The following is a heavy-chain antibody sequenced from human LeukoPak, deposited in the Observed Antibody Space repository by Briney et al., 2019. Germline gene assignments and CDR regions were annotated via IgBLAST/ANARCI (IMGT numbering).Heavy chain of an antibody. J-gene: IGHJ4*02. CDR1: GYTFTSYY. Sequence: ASVKVSCKASGYTFTSYYMHWVRQAPGQGLEWMGIINPSGGSTSYAQKFQSRVTMTRDTSTSTVYMELSSLRSEDTAVYYCARLDYYDSSGYYYGGFDYWGQGTLVTVSS. V-gene: IGHV1-46*01. CDR3: ARLDYYDSSGYYYGGFDY. D-gene: IGHD3-22*01. CDR2: INPSGGST.